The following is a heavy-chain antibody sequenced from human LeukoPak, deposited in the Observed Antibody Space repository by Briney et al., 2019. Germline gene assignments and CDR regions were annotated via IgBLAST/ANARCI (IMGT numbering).Heavy chain of an antibody. CDR3: AKGGAYYYDSSGYFSI. CDR1: GFTFSSYA. D-gene: IGHD3-22*01. J-gene: IGHJ3*02. CDR2: ISGSGGST. V-gene: IGHV3-23*01. Sequence: GGSLRLSCAASGFTFSSYAMSWVRQAPGRGLEWVSAISGSGGSTYYADSVKGRFTISRDNSKNTLYLQMNSLRAEDTAVYYCAKGGAYYYDSSGYFSIWGQGTMVTVSS.